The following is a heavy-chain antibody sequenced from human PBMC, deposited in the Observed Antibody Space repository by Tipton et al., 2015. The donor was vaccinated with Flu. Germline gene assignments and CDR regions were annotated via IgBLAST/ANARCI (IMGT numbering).Heavy chain of an antibody. Sequence: GSLRLSCAASGFTFSSYDMSWVRQAPGKGLEWVSSIDTGGSGTTYADYVKSRFTIPRDNSKNTLDLQMNGLRAEDTAAYYCATVLSLGHWYFELWGRSTLVTVSS. CDR1: GFTFSSYD. D-gene: IGHD3-3*02. CDR2: IDTGGSGT. CDR3: ATVLSLGHWYFEL. V-gene: IGHV3-23*05. J-gene: IGHJ2*01.